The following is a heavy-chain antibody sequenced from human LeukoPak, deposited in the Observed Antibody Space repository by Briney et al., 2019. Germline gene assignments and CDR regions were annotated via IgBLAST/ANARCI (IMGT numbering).Heavy chain of an antibody. CDR2: ISGSGGTT. J-gene: IGHJ3*02. CDR3: ASRAATIFGVVIISHDAFDI. Sequence: GGSLRLSCAASGFTFSRYDMSWVRQAPGKGLEWVSAISGSGGTTHYADSVKGRFTISRDNSKNTLYLQMNSLRAEDTAVYYCASRAATIFGVVIISHDAFDIWGQGTMVTVSS. V-gene: IGHV3-23*01. D-gene: IGHD3-3*01. CDR1: GFTFSRYD.